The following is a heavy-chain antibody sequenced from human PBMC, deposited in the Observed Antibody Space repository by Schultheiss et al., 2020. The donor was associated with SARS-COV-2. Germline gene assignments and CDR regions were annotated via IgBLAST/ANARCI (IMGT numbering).Heavy chain of an antibody. CDR2: IYYSGST. V-gene: IGHV4-31*03. Sequence: LRLSCTVSGGSISSGGYYWSWIRQHPGKGLEWIGYIYYSGSTYYNPSLKSRVTISVDTSKNQFSLKLSSVTAADTAVYYCARDGPDPRPRGWFDPWCQGTLVTVSS. J-gene: IGHJ5*02. D-gene: IGHD3-10*01. CDR1: GGSISSGGYY. CDR3: ARDGPDPRPRGWFDP.